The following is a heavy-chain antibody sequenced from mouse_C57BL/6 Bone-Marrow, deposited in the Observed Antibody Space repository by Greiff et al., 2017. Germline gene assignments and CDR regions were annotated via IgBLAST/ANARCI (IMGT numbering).Heavy chain of an antibody. V-gene: IGHV5-4*03. D-gene: IGHD1-1*01. CDR3: SSDLLLRYLYAMDY. Sequence: EVKVVESGGGLVKPGGSLKLSCAASGFTFSSYAMSWVRQTPEKRLEWVATISDGGRYTYYPDNVKGRFTISRDNSKNNLYLQMSHLKSDDTAMYYCSSDLLLRYLYAMDYWGQGTSVTVSS. J-gene: IGHJ4*01. CDR1: GFTFSSYA. CDR2: ISDGGRYT.